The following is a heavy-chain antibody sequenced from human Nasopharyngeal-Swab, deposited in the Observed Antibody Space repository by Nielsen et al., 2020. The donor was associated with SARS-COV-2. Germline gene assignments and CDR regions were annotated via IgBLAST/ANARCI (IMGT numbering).Heavy chain of an antibody. Sequence: WSRQPPGKGLEWVSVIYSGGSTYYADSVKGRFTISRDNSKNTLYLQMNSLRAEDTAVYYCARGKGGNSPPYYFDYWGQGTLVTVSS. J-gene: IGHJ4*02. D-gene: IGHD4-23*01. CDR2: IYSGGST. V-gene: IGHV3-53*01. CDR3: ARGKGGNSPPYYFDY.